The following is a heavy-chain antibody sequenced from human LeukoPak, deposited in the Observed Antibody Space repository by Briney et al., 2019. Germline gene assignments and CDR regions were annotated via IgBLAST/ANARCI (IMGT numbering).Heavy chain of an antibody. CDR2: INPNSGGT. J-gene: IGHJ6*02. V-gene: IGHV1-2*02. CDR1: GYTFTGYY. Sequence: ASVKVSCKASGYTFTGYYMHWVRQAPGQGLEWMGWINPNSGGTNYAQKFQGRVTMTRDMSISTAYMELSRLRSDDTAVYYCARELGSKDIVVVPAAGYYYYGMDVWGQGTTVTVSS. CDR3: ARELGSKDIVVVPAAGYYYYGMDV. D-gene: IGHD2-2*01.